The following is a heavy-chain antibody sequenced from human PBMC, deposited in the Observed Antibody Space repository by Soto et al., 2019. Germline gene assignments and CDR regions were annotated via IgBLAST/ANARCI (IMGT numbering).Heavy chain of an antibody. CDR1: GFTFSSYA. CDR2: ISASGGST. D-gene: IGHD2-15*01. V-gene: IGHV3-23*01. Sequence: GGSLRLSCAASGFTFSSYAMSWVRQAPGKGLEWVSSISASGGSTYYTDSVKGRSTISRDNSKNTLYLQMNSLRAEDTAVYYCAKKDCTGGSCYRPFDYWGQGTLVTVSS. J-gene: IGHJ4*02. CDR3: AKKDCTGGSCYRPFDY.